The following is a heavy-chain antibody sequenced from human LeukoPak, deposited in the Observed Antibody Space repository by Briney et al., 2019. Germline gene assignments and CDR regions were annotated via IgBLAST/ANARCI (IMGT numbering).Heavy chain of an antibody. V-gene: IGHV3-74*01. Sequence: GGSLRLSCAASGFTFSSYWMHWVRQAPGKGLVWVSRINTDESSTSYADSVKGRFTISRDNAKNTLYLQMNSLRAEDTAVYYCARAPRYSSSSRGRSTYYYYYMDVWGKGTTVTVSS. D-gene: IGHD6-6*01. J-gene: IGHJ6*03. CDR3: ARAPRYSSSSRGRSTYYYYYMDV. CDR2: INTDESST. CDR1: GFTFSSYW.